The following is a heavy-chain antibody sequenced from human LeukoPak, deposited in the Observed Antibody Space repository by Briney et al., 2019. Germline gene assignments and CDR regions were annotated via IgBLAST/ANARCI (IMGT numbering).Heavy chain of an antibody. J-gene: IGHJ6*02. CDR2: TYYRSKWYN. CDR1: GDSVSSNSGA. CDR3: GRDDGSSGYGLEYYSYYYGMDV. Sequence: SQTLSLTCAIYGDSVSSNSGAWSWIRQSPSRGLEWLGRTYYRSKWYNDYALSVKSRITINPDTSKNQFSLQLNSVTPEDTAVYYCGRDDGSSGYGLEYYSYYYGMDVWGQGTTVTVSS. D-gene: IGHD3-22*01. V-gene: IGHV6-1*01.